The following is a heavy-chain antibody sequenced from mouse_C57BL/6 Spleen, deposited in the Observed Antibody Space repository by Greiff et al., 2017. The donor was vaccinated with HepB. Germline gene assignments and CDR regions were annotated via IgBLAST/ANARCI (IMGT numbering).Heavy chain of an antibody. CDR3: ARGCYWYFDV. Sequence: EVKLQESGPGLVKPSQSLSLTCSVTGYSITSGYYWNWIRQFPGNKLEWMGYISYDGSNNYNPSLKNRISITRDTSKNQFFLKLNSVTTEDTATYYCARGCYWYFDVWGTGTTVTVSS. CDR2: ISYDGSN. CDR1: GYSITSGYY. J-gene: IGHJ1*03. V-gene: IGHV3-6*01.